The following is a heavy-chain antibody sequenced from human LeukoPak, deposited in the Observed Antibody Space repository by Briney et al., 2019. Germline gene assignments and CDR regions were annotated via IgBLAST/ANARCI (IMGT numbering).Heavy chain of an antibody. D-gene: IGHD5-18*01. CDR3: ARNGRDTAIGRAFDI. CDR1: GYSFTSYW. CDR2: IYPGDSDT. Sequence: GESLKISCKGSGYSFTSYWIGWVRQMPGKGLEWMGIIYPGDSDTGYSPSFQGQVTISADKSISTAYLQWSSLKASDTAMYYCARNGRDTAIGRAFDIWGQGTMVTVSS. V-gene: IGHV5-51*01. J-gene: IGHJ3*02.